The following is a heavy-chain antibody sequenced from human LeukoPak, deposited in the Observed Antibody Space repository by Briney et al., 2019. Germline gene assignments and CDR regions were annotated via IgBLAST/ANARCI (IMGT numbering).Heavy chain of an antibody. Sequence: GGSLRLSCAASGFTFSNHWMYWVRQGPGKGLVWISDIDTDGSSTNYADSVKGRFTISRDNAKNTLYLQMNSLGAADTAAYYCVRALGDYWGQGDYWGQGTLVTVSS. CDR1: GFTFSNHW. CDR2: IDTDGSST. CDR3: VRALGDYWGQGDY. D-gene: IGHD3-16*01. J-gene: IGHJ4*02. V-gene: IGHV3-74*01.